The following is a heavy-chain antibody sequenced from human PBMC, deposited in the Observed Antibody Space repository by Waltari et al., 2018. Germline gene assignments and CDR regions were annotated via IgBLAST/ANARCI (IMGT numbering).Heavy chain of an antibody. Sequence: QVQLQESGPGLVKPSETLSLTCTVSGGSISSYYWSWIRQPPGKGLEWIGYIYYSGSTNYNPSLKRRVTISVDTSKNQFSLKLSSVTAADTAVYYCARDSGGGSSWSYYYYGMDVWGQGTTVTVSS. CDR3: ARDSGGGSSWSYYYYGMDV. D-gene: IGHD6-13*01. CDR2: IYYSGST. V-gene: IGHV4-59*01. J-gene: IGHJ6*02. CDR1: GGSISSYY.